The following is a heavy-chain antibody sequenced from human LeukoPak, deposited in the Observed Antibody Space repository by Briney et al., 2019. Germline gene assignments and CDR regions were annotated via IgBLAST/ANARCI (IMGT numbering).Heavy chain of an antibody. J-gene: IGHJ3*02. V-gene: IGHV3-30-3*01. CDR2: ISYDGSDK. CDR3: AREKARDTSGYYYGAFDI. Sequence: GRSLRLSCAASGFTFSSCTMHWVRQAPGKGLEWVALISYDGSDKYYADSVKGRFTISRDNSKNTLYLQMNSLRAEDTAVYYCAREKARDTSGYYYGAFDIWGQGTMVTVSS. D-gene: IGHD3-22*01. CDR1: GFTFSSCT.